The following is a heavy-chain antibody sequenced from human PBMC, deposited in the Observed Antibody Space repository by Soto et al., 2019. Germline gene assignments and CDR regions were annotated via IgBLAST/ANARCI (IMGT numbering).Heavy chain of an antibody. D-gene: IGHD3-22*01. CDR1: GYSISSGSY. V-gene: IGHV4-38-2*01. CDR2: IYHSEST. Sequence: SETLSLTCAVSGYSISSGSYWGWIRQPPGKGLEWIGNIYHSESTYYNPSLKSRVTMSVDTSKNQFSLKLSSVTAADTAVYYCARLCDSSGNYYYYVMDVWGQGTTVTVSS. J-gene: IGHJ6*02. CDR3: ARLCDSSGNYYYYVMDV.